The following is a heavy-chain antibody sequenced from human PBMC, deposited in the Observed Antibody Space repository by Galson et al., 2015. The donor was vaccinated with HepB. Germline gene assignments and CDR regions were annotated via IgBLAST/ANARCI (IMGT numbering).Heavy chain of an antibody. CDR2: ITNSGSYT. CDR1: GFTFSGYY. J-gene: IGHJ3*02. D-gene: IGHD6-19*01. Sequence: SLRLSCAASGFTFSGYYMSWIRQAPGKGLEWVSYITNSGSYTNYADSVKGRFTISRDNAKNSLFLQMNSLRDEDTAVYYCARDKEISIAVAGTEAFDIWGQGTMVTVSS. V-gene: IGHV3-11*06. CDR3: ARDKEISIAVAGTEAFDI.